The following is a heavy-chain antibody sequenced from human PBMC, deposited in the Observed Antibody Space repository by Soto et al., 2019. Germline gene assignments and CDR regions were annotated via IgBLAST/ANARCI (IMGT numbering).Heavy chain of an antibody. Sequence: ASVKVSCKVSGYTLTELSMHWVRQAPGKGLEWMGGFDPEDGETIYAQKFQGRVTMTEDTSTDTAYMELGSLRSEDTAVYYCATVGYGSGSYSLDYYYYGMDVWGQGTTVTVSS. D-gene: IGHD3-10*01. CDR1: GYTLTELS. CDR3: ATVGYGSGSYSLDYYYYGMDV. V-gene: IGHV1-24*01. CDR2: FDPEDGET. J-gene: IGHJ6*02.